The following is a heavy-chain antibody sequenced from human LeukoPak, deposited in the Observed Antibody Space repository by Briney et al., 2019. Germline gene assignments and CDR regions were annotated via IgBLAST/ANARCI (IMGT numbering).Heavy chain of an antibody. CDR1: GYTFTAYY. CDR2: INPNTGVT. D-gene: IGHD5-18*01. Sequence: ASVKVSCKASGYTFTAYYMHWVRQAPGQGLEWLGWINPNTGVTNYVPKFQGRVTMTRDTSISTAYMELSRLRFDDTAVYYCARDDSFQFDYWGQGILVTVSS. V-gene: IGHV1-2*02. J-gene: IGHJ4*02. CDR3: ARDDSFQFDY.